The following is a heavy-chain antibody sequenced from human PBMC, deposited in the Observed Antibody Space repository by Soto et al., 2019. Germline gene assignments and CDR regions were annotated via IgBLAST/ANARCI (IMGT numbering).Heavy chain of an antibody. CDR2: ISSNGGST. Sequence: GGSLRLSCAASGFTFSSYAMHWVRQAPGKGLEYVSAISSNGGSTYYENSVKGRFTISRDNSKNTLYLQMGSLRAEDMAVYYCARDKMKVFSSGRKRYYYYMDVWGKGTTVTVSS. J-gene: IGHJ6*03. CDR3: ARDKMKVFSSGRKRYYYYMDV. D-gene: IGHD6-19*01. CDR1: GFTFSSYA. V-gene: IGHV3-64*01.